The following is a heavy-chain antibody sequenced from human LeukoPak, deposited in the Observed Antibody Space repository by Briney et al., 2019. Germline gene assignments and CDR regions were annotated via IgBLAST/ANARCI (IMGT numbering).Heavy chain of an antibody. V-gene: IGHV3-53*01. Sequence: SVIYSGGSTYYAASVKGRFTISRDNSKNTLYLQMNSLRAEDTAVYYCARVGRSPVGVDYWGQGTLVTVSS. CDR3: ARVGRSPVGVDY. CDR2: IYSGGST. J-gene: IGHJ4*02. D-gene: IGHD2-15*01.